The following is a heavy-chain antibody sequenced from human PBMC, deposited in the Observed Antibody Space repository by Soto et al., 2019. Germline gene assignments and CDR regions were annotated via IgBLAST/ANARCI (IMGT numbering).Heavy chain of an antibody. CDR1: GFTFSSYG. J-gene: IGHJ4*02. CDR3: AGGPQIKWELDY. V-gene: IGHV3-33*01. CDR2: IWYDGSNK. D-gene: IGHD1-26*01. Sequence: GGSLRLSCAASGFTFSSYGMHWVRQAPGKGLEWVAVIWYDGSNKYYADSVKGRFTISRDNSKNTLYLQMNSLRAEDTAVYYCAGGPQIKWELDYWGQGTLVTVSS.